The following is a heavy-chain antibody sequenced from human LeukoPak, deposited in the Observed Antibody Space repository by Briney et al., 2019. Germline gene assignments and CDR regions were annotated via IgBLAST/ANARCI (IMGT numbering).Heavy chain of an antibody. Sequence: ASVKVSCKASGYTFTGYYMLWVRQAPGQGLEWMGWINPNSGATNYAQKFQGRVTMTRDTSISTAYMELSRLRSDDTAVYYCARNVNSGWYFDYWGQGTLVTVSS. CDR3: ARNVNSGWYFDY. J-gene: IGHJ4*02. D-gene: IGHD6-19*01. CDR2: INPNSGAT. CDR1: GYTFTGYY. V-gene: IGHV1-2*02.